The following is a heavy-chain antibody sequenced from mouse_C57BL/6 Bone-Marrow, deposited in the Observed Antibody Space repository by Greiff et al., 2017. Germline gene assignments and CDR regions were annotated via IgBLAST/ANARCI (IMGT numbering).Heavy chain of an antibody. J-gene: IGHJ4*01. CDR2: IYPGSGST. D-gene: IGHD2-14*01. CDR3: ARDGDGYYRPYYAMDY. CDR1: GYTFTSYW. V-gene: IGHV1-55*01. Sequence: VQLQQPGAELVKPGASVKMSCKASGYTFTSYWITWVKQRPGQGLEWIGDIYPGSGSTNYNEKFKSKATLTVDTSSSTAYMQLSSLTSEDSAVXYCARDGDGYYRPYYAMDYWGQGTSVTVSS.